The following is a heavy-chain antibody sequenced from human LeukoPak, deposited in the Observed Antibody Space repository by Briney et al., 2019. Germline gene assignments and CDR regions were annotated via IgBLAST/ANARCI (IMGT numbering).Heavy chain of an antibody. J-gene: IGHJ5*02. Sequence: GESLKISCKGSGYTFTRYWIGWVRQMPGKGLEWMVIISPAGSDTRYSPSFQGQVTVSVDKSISTVYLQWSSLKASDTAMYYCARSASVTTYCTTTSCSNNWFDPWGQGSLVTVSS. D-gene: IGHD2-2*01. V-gene: IGHV5-51*01. CDR3: ARSASVTTYCTTTSCSNNWFDP. CDR2: ISPAGSDT. CDR1: GYTFTRYW.